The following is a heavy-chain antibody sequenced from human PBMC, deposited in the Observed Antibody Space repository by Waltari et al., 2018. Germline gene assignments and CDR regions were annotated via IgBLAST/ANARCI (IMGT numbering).Heavy chain of an antibody. V-gene: IGHV1-3*01. CDR3: ASRAYGSGSYATPDY. CDR2: INAGNGNT. J-gene: IGHJ4*02. D-gene: IGHD3-10*01. Sequence: QVQLVQSGAEVKKPGASVKVSCKASGYTFTSYAMHWVRQAPGQRLWWMGWINAGNGNTKYSQKFQGRVTITRDTFASTAYMELSSLRSEDTAVYYCASRAYGSGSYATPDYWGQGTLVTVSS. CDR1: GYTFTSYA.